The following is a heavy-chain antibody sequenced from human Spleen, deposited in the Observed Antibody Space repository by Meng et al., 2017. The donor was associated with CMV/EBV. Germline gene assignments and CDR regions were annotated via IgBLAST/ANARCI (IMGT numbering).Heavy chain of an antibody. CDR2: ISWDGGST. CDR1: GFTFDDYT. CDR3: ARDTINPSGSSSFFDY. J-gene: IGHJ4*02. V-gene: IGHV3-43*01. Sequence: GESLKISCAASGFTFDDYTMHWVRQAPGKGLEWVSLISWDGGSTYYADSVKGRFTISRDNAKNSLYLQMNSLRAADTAVYYCARDTINPSGSSSFFDYWGQGTLVTVSS. D-gene: IGHD6-6*01.